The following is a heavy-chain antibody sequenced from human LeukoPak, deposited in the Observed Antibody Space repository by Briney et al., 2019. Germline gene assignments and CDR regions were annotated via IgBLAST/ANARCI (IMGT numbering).Heavy chain of an antibody. CDR1: GFTFSSYA. V-gene: IGHV3-64*01. D-gene: IGHD3-10*01. CDR3: ARGFPSPDKRPC. J-gene: IGHJ4*02. Sequence: GGSLRLSCAASGFTFSSYAMHSVRQAPGKGLEYVSAISSNGGSTYYANSVKGRFTISRDNSKNTLYLQVGSLRAEDMAVYYCARGFPSPDKRPCWGQGTLVTVSS. CDR2: ISSNGGST.